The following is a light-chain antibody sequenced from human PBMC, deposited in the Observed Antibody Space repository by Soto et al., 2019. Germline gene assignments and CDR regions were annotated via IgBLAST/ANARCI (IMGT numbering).Light chain of an antibody. CDR2: DVF. V-gene: IGLV2-8*01. CDR3: SSYAGNDKLI. CDR1: SSDVGSYND. J-gene: IGLJ2*01. Sequence: QSALTQPPSASGSPGQSITISCTGTSSDVGSYNDVAWYQQKPGKAPKLMIYDVFKRPSGVPDRFSGSKSGNTASLTVSGLRAEDEADYHCSSYAGNDKLIFGGGTKLTVL.